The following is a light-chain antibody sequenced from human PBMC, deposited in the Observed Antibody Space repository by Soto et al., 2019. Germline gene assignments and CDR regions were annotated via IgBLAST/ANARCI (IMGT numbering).Light chain of an antibody. J-gene: IGKJ5*01. CDR1: QSVSNY. CDR2: DAS. CDR3: QQSFSTPIT. V-gene: IGKV3-11*01. Sequence: EIVLTQSPATLSLSPGERATLSCRTSQSVSNYLAWYPQQPGQDPRLPIYDASNRATGIPARFSGSGSETDFTLTITSLEPEDLATYYCQQSFSTPITFGRGTRL.